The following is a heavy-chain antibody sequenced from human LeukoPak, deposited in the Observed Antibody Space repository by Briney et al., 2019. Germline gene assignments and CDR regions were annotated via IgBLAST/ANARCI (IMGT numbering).Heavy chain of an antibody. D-gene: IGHD2-2*01. Sequence: SETLSLTCAVYGGSFSGYYWSWIRQPPGMGLEWIGEINHSGSTNYNPSLKSRVTISVDTSKNQFSLKLSSVTAADTAVYYCAGYCSSTSCYWFDPWGQGTLVTVSS. J-gene: IGHJ5*02. CDR1: GGSFSGYY. V-gene: IGHV4-34*01. CDR2: INHSGST. CDR3: AGYCSSTSCYWFDP.